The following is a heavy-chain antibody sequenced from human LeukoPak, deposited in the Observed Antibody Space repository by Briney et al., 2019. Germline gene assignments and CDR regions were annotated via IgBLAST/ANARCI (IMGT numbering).Heavy chain of an antibody. D-gene: IGHD2-15*01. V-gene: IGHV3-21*01. CDR1: GFTFDTYN. CDR2: ITTSSGYM. J-gene: IGHJ4*02. CDR3: ARDPSGPIPFDY. Sequence: GGSLRLSCVASGFTFDTYNMNWVRQAPGKGLEWVSSITTSSGYMYYADSVKGRFTISRDNAKNSLYLQMNSLRAEDTAVYYCARDPSGPIPFDYWGQGTLVTVSS.